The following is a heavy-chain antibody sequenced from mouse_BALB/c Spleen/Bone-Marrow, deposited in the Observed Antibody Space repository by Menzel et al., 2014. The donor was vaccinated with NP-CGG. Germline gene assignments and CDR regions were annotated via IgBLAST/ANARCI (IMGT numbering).Heavy chain of an antibody. CDR2: INPGSGGT. Sequence: QVQLQQSGAELVRPGTSVKVSCKASGYAFTNYLIERVKQRPGQGLEWIGVINPGSGGTNYNEKFKGKATLTADKSSSAAYMQLSSLTSDDSAVYFCAREGYGYFHYWGQGTTLTVSS. CDR1: GYAFTNYL. V-gene: IGHV1-54*01. CDR3: AREGYGYFHY. D-gene: IGHD2-10*02. J-gene: IGHJ2*01.